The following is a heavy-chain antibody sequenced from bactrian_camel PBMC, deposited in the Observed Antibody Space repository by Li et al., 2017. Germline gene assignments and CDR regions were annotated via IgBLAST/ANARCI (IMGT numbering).Heavy chain of an antibody. Sequence: HVQLVESGGGSVQAGGSLTLTCAAPGDSTSSNCMAWFRQAPGKEREGVASISTSGGSPYYADSVKGRFTISHVNANNTLHLQMNSLKPEDTAVYYCAADLGWCGSRPLQREFRNWVQGTQVTVS. D-gene: IGHD2*01. CDR2: ISTSGGSP. V-gene: IGHV3-3*01. CDR3: AADLGWCGSRPLQREFRN. J-gene: IGHJ4*01. CDR1: GDSTSSNC.